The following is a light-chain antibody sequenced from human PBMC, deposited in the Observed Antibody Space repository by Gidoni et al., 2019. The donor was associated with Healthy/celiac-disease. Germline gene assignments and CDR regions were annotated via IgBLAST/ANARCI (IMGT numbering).Light chain of an antibody. Sequence: DIVMTQSPDSLPVSLGERATINCKSSQSVLYSSNNKNYLAWYQQQPGQPPKLLIYWASTRESGVPDRFSGRGSGTDFSLTISSLQAEDVAVYYCQQYYSTPTFGPGTKVEIK. CDR1: QSVLYSSNNKNY. J-gene: IGKJ3*01. CDR3: QQYYSTPT. CDR2: WAS. V-gene: IGKV4-1*01.